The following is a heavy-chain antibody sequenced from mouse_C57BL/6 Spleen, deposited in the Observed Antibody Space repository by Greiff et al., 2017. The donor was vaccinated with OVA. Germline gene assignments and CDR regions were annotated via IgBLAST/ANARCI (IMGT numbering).Heavy chain of an antibody. J-gene: IGHJ2*01. CDR3: TGGGSTDFDY. D-gene: IGHD1-1*01. V-gene: IGHV6-3*01. Sequence: EVKLVESGGGLVQPGGSMKLSCVASGFTFSNYWMNWVRQSPEKGLEWVAQIRLKSDNYATHYAESVKGRFTISRDNSKSSDYPQMNNLRAEDTGIYYCTGGGSTDFDYWGQGTTLTVSS. CDR1: GFTFSNYW. CDR2: IRLKSDNYAT.